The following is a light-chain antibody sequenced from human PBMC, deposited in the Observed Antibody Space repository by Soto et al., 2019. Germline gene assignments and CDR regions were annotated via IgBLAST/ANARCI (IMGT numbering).Light chain of an antibody. CDR3: QQSYTLSPLT. CDR1: QNISNY. V-gene: IGKV1-39*01. Sequence: DIQMTQSPSSLSASVGDRVTITCRATQNISNYLNWYQHKPGKAPKVLISAASNLQSGVPSRFSGSGSGTVFTPTISSLQPEDFATYFCQQSYTLSPLTFGGGTKVDIK. J-gene: IGKJ4*01. CDR2: AAS.